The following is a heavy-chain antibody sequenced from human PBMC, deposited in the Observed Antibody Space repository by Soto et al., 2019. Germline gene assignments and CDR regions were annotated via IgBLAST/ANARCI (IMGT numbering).Heavy chain of an antibody. CDR1: GYTFTSYG. J-gene: IGHJ6*02. Sequence: QVQLVQSGAEVKKPGASVKVSCKASGYTFTSYGISWVRQAPGQGLEWMGWISAYNGDTNYAQKLQGRVTMTTDTSTSTAYMELRSLRSDDTAVYYCARDQAYYDFWSGYCYYGMDVWGQGTTVTVSS. CDR2: ISAYNGDT. V-gene: IGHV1-18*01. CDR3: ARDQAYYDFWSGYCYYGMDV. D-gene: IGHD3-3*01.